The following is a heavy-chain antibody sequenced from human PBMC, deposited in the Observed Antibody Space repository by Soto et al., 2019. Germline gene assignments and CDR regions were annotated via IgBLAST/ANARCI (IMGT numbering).Heavy chain of an antibody. CDR1: GGSISSYY. Sequence: TLSLTCTVSGGSISSYYWSWIRQPPGKGLEWIGYIYYSGSTNYNPSLKSRVTISVDTSKNQFSLKLSSVTAADTAVYYCARDPAGYSYGYDLYGMDVWGQGTTVTVSS. D-gene: IGHD5-18*01. J-gene: IGHJ6*02. V-gene: IGHV4-59*01. CDR2: IYYSGST. CDR3: ARDPAGYSYGYDLYGMDV.